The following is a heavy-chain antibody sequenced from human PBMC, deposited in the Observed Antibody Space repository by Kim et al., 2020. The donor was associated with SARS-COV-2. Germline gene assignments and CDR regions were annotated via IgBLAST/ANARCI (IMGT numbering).Heavy chain of an antibody. D-gene: IGHD6-19*01. CDR1: GYTFTGYY. CDR3: ARLPGGVAGTVDY. CDR2: IHPNSGGT. Sequence: ASVKVSCKASGYTFTGYYMHWVRQAPGQGLELLGWIHPNSGGTNYPQKFQGRVTMTRDTSLSTAYMELSSLRSDDTAVYYCARLPGGVAGTVDYWGQGTLVTVSS. V-gene: IGHV1-2*02. J-gene: IGHJ4*02.